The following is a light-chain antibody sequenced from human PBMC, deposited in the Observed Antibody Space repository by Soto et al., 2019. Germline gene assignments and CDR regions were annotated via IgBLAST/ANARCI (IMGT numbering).Light chain of an antibody. CDR1: SNDIGHYDL. V-gene: IGLV2-23*02. CDR2: QVT. Sequence: QSALTQPASVSGSPGQSITISCTGTSNDIGHYDLVSWFQHHPGKAPQVIIYQVTKRPSGVSDRFSGSGSGNTASLTISGLQTEDEADYYCCSYAGTSTFVFGIGTKVTVL. J-gene: IGLJ1*01. CDR3: CSYAGTSTFV.